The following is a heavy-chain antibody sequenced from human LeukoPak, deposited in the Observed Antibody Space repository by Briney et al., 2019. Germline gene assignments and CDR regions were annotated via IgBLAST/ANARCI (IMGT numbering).Heavy chain of an antibody. CDR2: IYYSGST. CDR3: ARDLGYYGSGSYGAFDI. V-gene: IGHV4-59*01. Sequence: SETLSLTCTVSGGSISSYYWSWIRQPPGKGLEWIGYIYYSGSTNYNPSLKSRVTISVDTSKNQFSLKLSSVTAADTAVYYCARDLGYYGSGSYGAFDIWGQGTMVTVSS. D-gene: IGHD3-10*01. J-gene: IGHJ3*02. CDR1: GGSISSYY.